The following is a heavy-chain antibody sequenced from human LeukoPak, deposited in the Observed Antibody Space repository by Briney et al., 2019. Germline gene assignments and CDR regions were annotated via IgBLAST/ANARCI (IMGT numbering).Heavy chain of an antibody. J-gene: IGHJ4*02. CDR3: TSPLPSDDY. CDR1: GGTFSSYA. D-gene: IGHD3-10*01. Sequence: ASVKVSCKASGGTFSSYAISWVRQAPGQGLEWMGGIIPIFGTANYAQKFQGRVTITADKSTSTAYMELSSLKTEDTAVYYCTSPLPSDDYWGQGTLVTVSS. CDR2: IIPIFGTA. V-gene: IGHV1-69*06.